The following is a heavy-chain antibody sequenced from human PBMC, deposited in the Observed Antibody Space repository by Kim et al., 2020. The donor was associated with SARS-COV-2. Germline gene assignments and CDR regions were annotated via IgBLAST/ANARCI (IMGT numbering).Heavy chain of an antibody. CDR1: GFDFSSYT. D-gene: IGHD3-10*01. Sequence: GGSLRLSCAASGFDFSSYTMNWIRQAPAKGLQWISYISSTSTIIFYADSVKGRFTVSRDNAQNSVYLQMNSLREEDTAVYYCAREGGSGSFRYWGPGTPVTVSS. V-gene: IGHV3-48*02. CDR3: AREGGSGSFRY. J-gene: IGHJ4*02. CDR2: ISSTSTII.